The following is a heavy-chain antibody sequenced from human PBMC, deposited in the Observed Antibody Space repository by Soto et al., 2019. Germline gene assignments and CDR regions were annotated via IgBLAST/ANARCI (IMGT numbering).Heavy chain of an antibody. CDR1: GGSISSSSYY. CDR2: IYYSGST. Sequence: SETLSLTCTVSGGSISSSSYYWGWIRQTPGKGLEWIGYIYYSGSTSYNPSLKSRVTISIDTSKNQFSLRLSSVTAADTAVYYCARVRRMRSSGPDLYYFDYWGQGTLVTVSS. CDR3: ARVRRMRSSGPDLYYFDY. D-gene: IGHD6-6*01. J-gene: IGHJ4*02. V-gene: IGHV4-61*05.